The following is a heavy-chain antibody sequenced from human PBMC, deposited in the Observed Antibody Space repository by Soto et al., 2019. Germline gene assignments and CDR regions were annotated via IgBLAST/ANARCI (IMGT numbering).Heavy chain of an antibody. J-gene: IGHJ6*02. Sequence: ASVKVSCKASGYTFTGYYTHWVRQAPGQGLEWMGWISPYNDDTKYAQKFQGRVTMTTDTSTRTAYMEMRSLRSDDTAIYYCARDGFYAGSGRYSYGYSPTRYYAMDVWGQGTTVTVSS. CDR1: GYTFTGYY. CDR3: ARDGFYAGSGRYSYGYSPTRYYAMDV. D-gene: IGHD5-18*01. CDR2: ISPYNDDT. V-gene: IGHV1-18*04.